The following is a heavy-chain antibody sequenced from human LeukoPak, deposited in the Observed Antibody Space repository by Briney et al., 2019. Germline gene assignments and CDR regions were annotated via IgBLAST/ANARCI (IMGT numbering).Heavy chain of an antibody. CDR1: GYTFTGYY. J-gene: IGHJ6*02. V-gene: IGHV1-2*02. CDR3: ARGGTVAAYYYYYGMDV. D-gene: IGHD6-19*01. Sequence: ASVKVSCKASGYTFTGYYMHWVRQAPGQGLEWMGWINPNSGGTNYAQKFQGRVTMTRDTSISTAYMELSRLRSDDTAVDYCARGGTVAAYYYYYGMDVWGQGTTVTVSS. CDR2: INPNSGGT.